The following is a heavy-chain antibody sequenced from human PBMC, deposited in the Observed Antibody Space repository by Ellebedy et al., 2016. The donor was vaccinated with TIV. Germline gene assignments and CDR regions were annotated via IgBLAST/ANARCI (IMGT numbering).Heavy chain of an antibody. CDR2: LYYTGTT. Sequence: SETLSLTCTVSGASISSYSWMWVRQSPGKGLEWIAYLYYTGTTRYNPALQSRVTMSVDASKNQFSLNLNPVTAADTALYYCVCSLGVRGVTFDHWGQGTLLTVSS. CDR1: GASISSYS. V-gene: IGHV4-59*08. J-gene: IGHJ4*02. CDR3: VCSLGVRGVTFDH. D-gene: IGHD3-10*01.